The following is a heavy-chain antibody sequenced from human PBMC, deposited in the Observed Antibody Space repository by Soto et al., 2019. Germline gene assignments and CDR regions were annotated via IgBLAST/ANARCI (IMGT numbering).Heavy chain of an antibody. CDR2: ISYSGST. D-gene: IGHD5-18*01. Sequence: SETLSLSCSVSGGSVSSSFWSWIRQPPGKELEWIGYISYSGSTTYNPSLKIRITLSVDTSKNQFSLRVASVTAADTAVYYCARGHRAMEYYYYYGMDVWGQGTTVTVSS. CDR3: ARGHRAMEYYYYYGMDV. J-gene: IGHJ6*02. V-gene: IGHV4-59*02. CDR1: GGSVSSSF.